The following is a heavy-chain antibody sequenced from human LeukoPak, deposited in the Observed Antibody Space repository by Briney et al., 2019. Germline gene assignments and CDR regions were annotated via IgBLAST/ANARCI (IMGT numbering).Heavy chain of an antibody. D-gene: IGHD5-12*01. CDR3: ARDRDKVEEWLRLPFDY. CDR2: IWYDGSNK. J-gene: IGHJ4*02. Sequence: PGGSLRLSCAASGFTFSSYGMHWVRQAPGKGLEWVAVIWYDGSNKYYADSLKGRFTISRDNAKNSLYLQMNSLRAEDTAVYYCARDRDKVEEWLRLPFDYWGQGTLVTVSS. CDR1: GFTFSSYG. V-gene: IGHV3-33*01.